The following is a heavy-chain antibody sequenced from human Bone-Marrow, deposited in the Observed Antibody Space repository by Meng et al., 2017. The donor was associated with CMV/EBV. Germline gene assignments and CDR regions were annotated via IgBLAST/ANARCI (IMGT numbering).Heavy chain of an antibody. CDR1: GGSISSYY. J-gene: IGHJ6*02. V-gene: IGHV4-59*01. CDR3: ARVQPHHPYYYYGMDV. CDR2: IYYSGST. D-gene: IGHD5-18*01. Sequence: GSLRLSCTVSGGSISSYYWSWIRQPPGKGLEWIGYIYYSGSTNYNPSLKSRVTISVDTSKNQFSLKLSSVTAADTAVYYCARVQPHHPYYYYGMDVWGQGTTVTVS.